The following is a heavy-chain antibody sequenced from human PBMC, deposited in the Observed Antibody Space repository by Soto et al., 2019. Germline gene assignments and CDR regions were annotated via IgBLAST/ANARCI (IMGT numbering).Heavy chain of an antibody. CDR1: GGSISSVCYD. D-gene: IGHD6-6*01. V-gene: IGHV4-31*03. J-gene: IGHJ5*02. Sequence: PSETLSLTCTVSGGSISSVCYDWSWIRQHPGKGLEWIGYIYYSGSTYYNPSLKSRVTISVDTSKNQFSLKLSSVTAADTAVYYCARDRSRGIAARVSWFDPWGQGTLVTVSS. CDR3: ARDRSRGIAARVSWFDP. CDR2: IYYSGST.